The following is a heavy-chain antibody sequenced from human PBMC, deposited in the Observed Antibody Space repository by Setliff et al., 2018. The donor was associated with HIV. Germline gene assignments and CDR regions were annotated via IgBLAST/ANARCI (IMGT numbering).Heavy chain of an antibody. D-gene: IGHD6-19*01. Sequence: ASVKVSCKASGYTFSGYYLHWVRQAPGQGLEWMGWINPNSGGTNYAQKFQGRVTMTRDTSISTAYMELSRLISDDTAAYYCVYSSGSGWFAPWGQGTLVTVSS. CDR2: INPNSGGT. J-gene: IGHJ5*02. V-gene: IGHV1-2*02. CDR1: GYTFSGYY. CDR3: VYSSGSGWFAP.